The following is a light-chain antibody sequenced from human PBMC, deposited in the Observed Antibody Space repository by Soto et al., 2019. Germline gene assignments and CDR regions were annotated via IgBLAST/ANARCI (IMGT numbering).Light chain of an antibody. CDR1: GSDIGSYKY. CDR2: EVN. J-gene: IGLJ1*01. CDR3: ASYTSISSLGV. V-gene: IGLV2-14*03. Sequence: QSVLTQPASVSGSPGDSITISCTGTGSDIGSYKYVSWYQQHPGKAPKLIIFEVNNRPSGVSDRFSGSKSGNTASLIISGLQAEDEADYYCASYTSISSLGVFGTGTKLTVL.